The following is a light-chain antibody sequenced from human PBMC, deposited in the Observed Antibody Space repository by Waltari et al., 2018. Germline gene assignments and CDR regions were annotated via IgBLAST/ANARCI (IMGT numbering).Light chain of an antibody. J-gene: IGLJ1*01. Sequence: QSVLTQPPSASGTPGERVTISCSGSRSNIGDNAVTWYPHLPGAAPELLIYTDNQRPAGVPARFSGSKSGTSASLGISGLQSEDEATYYCAAWDDSVNGYVFGSGTEVTVL. CDR2: TDN. CDR1: RSNIGDNA. V-gene: IGLV1-44*01. CDR3: AAWDDSVNGYV.